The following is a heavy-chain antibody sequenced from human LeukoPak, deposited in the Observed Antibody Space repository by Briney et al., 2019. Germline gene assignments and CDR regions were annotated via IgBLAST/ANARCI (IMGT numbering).Heavy chain of an antibody. Sequence: PSETLSLTCAVYGGSFSGYYWSWIRQPPGKGLEWIGEINHSGSTNYNPSLKSRVTVSVDTSKNQFSLKLSSVTAADTAVYYCARGAGSGYCSGGSCYRRGEFDPWGQGTLVTVSS. D-gene: IGHD2-15*01. CDR1: GGSFSGYY. J-gene: IGHJ5*02. CDR2: INHSGST. V-gene: IGHV4-34*01. CDR3: ARGAGSGYCSGGSCYRRGEFDP.